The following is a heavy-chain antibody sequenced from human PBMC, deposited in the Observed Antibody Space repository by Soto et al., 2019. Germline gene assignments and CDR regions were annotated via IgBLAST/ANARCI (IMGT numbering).Heavy chain of an antibody. CDR3: ARGAYGSGKLNYYYYYMDV. D-gene: IGHD3-10*01. J-gene: IGHJ6*03. V-gene: IGHV1-2*04. Sequence: QVQLVQSGAEVKKPGASVKVSCKASGYTFTGYYMHWVRQAPGQGLEWMGWINPNSGGTNYAQKFQGWVTMTRDTSISPAYMELSRLRSDDTAVYYCARGAYGSGKLNYYYYYMDVWGKGTTVTVSS. CDR2: INPNSGGT. CDR1: GYTFTGYY.